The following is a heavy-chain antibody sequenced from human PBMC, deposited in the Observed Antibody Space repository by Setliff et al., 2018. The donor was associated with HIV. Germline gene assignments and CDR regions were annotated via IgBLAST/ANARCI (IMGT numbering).Heavy chain of an antibody. D-gene: IGHD3-10*01. CDR3: ARGRSLVRGSGSPENYYTDV. CDR2: IIPIFGTA. Sequence: GASVKVSCKASGGTFSSYAISWVRQAPGQGLEWMGGIIPIFGTANYAQKFQGRVTITTDESTSTAYMELNSLRSEDTAVFYCARGRSLVRGSGSPENYYTDVWGKGTTVTVSS. CDR1: GGTFSSYA. V-gene: IGHV1-69*05. J-gene: IGHJ6*03.